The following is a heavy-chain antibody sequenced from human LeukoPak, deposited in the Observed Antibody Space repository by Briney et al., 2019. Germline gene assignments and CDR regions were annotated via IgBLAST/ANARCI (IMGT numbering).Heavy chain of an antibody. CDR2: INHSGST. J-gene: IGHJ4*02. CDR3: ARLGIEYSSLSAGIYYFDY. CDR1: GGSFSGYY. D-gene: IGHD6-6*01. Sequence: SETLSLTCAVYGGSFSGYYWSWIRQPPGKGLDWIGEINHSGSTYYNPSLKSRVTISVDTSKNQLSLKLSSVTAADTAVYYCARLGIEYSSLSAGIYYFDYWGQGTLVTVSS. V-gene: IGHV4-34*01.